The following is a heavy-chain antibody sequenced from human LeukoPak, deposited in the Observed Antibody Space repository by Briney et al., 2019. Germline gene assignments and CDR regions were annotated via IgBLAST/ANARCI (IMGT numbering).Heavy chain of an antibody. V-gene: IGHV3-30*18. CDR3: AKDTGYYGSGSPDY. D-gene: IGHD3-10*01. CDR2: ISYDGSNK. J-gene: IGHJ4*02. Sequence: PGGSLRLSCAASGFTFSSYGMHWVRQAPGKGLEWVAVISYDGSNKYYADSVKGRFTISRDNSKNTLYLQMNSLRAEDTAVYYCAKDTGYYGSGSPDYWGQGTLVTVSS. CDR1: GFTFSSYG.